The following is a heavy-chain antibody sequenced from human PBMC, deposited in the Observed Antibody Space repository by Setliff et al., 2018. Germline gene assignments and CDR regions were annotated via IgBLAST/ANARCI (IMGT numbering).Heavy chain of an antibody. D-gene: IGHD1-20*01. CDR3: AKDRVPDGIWDFDS. V-gene: IGHV3-23*03. CDR1: GFSFSTYS. Sequence: PGESLRLSCVGSGFSFSTYSMAWVRQAPGKGLQWVSGIYGGGGNGGRNTFYADSVKGRFTISRDNSKNTLYLQMNSLRAEDTALYHCAKDRVPDGIWDFDSWGPGSLVTVSS. J-gene: IGHJ5*01. CDR2: IYGGGGNGGRNT.